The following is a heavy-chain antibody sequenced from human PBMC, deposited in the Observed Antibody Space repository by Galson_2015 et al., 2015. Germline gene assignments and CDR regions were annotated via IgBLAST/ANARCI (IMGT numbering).Heavy chain of an antibody. V-gene: IGHV1-3*01. J-gene: IGHJ5*02. Sequence: SVKVSCKASGNTFTNYAIHWVRQAPGQSLEWMGWINAGNGNTKYSQRFQGRVTITRGTSASTAYMELSSLRSEDTSVYYCAGSQPPYSGGWNWFDPWGQGTLVTVSS. CDR3: AGSQPPYSGGWNWFDP. CDR2: INAGNGNT. D-gene: IGHD6-19*01. CDR1: GNTFTNYA.